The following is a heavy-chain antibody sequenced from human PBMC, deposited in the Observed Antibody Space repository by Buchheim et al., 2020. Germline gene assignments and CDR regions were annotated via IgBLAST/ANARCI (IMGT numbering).Heavy chain of an antibody. CDR1: GGSVSSFY. V-gene: IGHV4-34*01. J-gene: IGHJ4*01. Sequence: QVQLQQWGAGLLKPSETLSLTCAVYGGSVSSFYWTWIRQPPGKGLEWIGEIDHSGSSNYNPSLKSRVTISEDTSKNQCSLKLSSVTAADTAVYYCARGPQYYYESSSYYHYWGQGAL. CDR3: ARGPQYYYESSSYYHY. D-gene: IGHD3-22*01. CDR2: IDHSGSS.